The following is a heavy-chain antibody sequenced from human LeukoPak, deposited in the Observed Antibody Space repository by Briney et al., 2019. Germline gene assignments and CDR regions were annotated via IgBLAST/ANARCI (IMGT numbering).Heavy chain of an antibody. V-gene: IGHV3-7*03. CDR1: GFTLSSYW. D-gene: IGHD1-1*01. CDR3: ARAQLAGYNWNDWFY. J-gene: IGHJ4*02. CDR2: IKQDGSEK. Sequence: GGSLRLSCAASGFTLSSYWMSWVRQAPGKGLEWVANIKQDGSEKYYVDSVKGRFTISRDNAKNSLYLQMNSLRSEDTAVYYCARAQLAGYNWNDWFYWGQGTLVTVSS.